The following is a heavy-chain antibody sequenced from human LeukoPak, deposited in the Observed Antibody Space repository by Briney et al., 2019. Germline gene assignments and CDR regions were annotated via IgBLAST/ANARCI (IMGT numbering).Heavy chain of an antibody. D-gene: IGHD3-22*01. J-gene: IGHJ4*02. Sequence: SVKVSCKASGDTFSSYAISWVRQAPGQGLEWMGRIIPILGIANYAQKFQGRVTITADKSTSTAYMELSSLRSEDTAVYYCAAPYYDSSGYLPGYWGQGTLVTVSS. V-gene: IGHV1-69*04. CDR1: GDTFSSYA. CDR2: IIPILGIA. CDR3: AAPYYDSSGYLPGY.